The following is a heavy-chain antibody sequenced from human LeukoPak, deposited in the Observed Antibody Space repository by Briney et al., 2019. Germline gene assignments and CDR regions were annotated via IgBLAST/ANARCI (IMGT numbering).Heavy chain of an antibody. CDR2: IVVGSGNT. V-gene: IGHV1-58*01. J-gene: IGHJ6*02. Sequence: SVKVSCKASGFTFTSSAVQWVRQARGQRLEWIGWIVVGSGNTNYAQKFQERVTNTRDMSTSTAYMELSSLRSEDTAVYYCAAVGGGYCSSTSCYNLKGMDVWGQGTTVTVSS. D-gene: IGHD2-2*02. CDR1: GFTFTSSA. CDR3: AAVGGGYCSSTSCYNLKGMDV.